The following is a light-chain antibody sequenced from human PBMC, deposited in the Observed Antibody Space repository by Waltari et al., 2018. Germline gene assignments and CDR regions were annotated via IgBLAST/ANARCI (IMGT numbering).Light chain of an antibody. V-gene: IGKV2D-29*01. CDR2: EFS. CDR1: QSLLHSDGTTY. J-gene: IGKJ5*01. CDR3: MQSIQLPIT. Sequence: DIVMTQTPLSMSVTPGQPASISCKSSQSLLHSDGTTYLYWYLQKPGQPPQLLFYEFSNRFSVVPDRFSSSVSRTYFTLKISLVDADDVGVYYCMQSIQLPITFGQGTRLEIK.